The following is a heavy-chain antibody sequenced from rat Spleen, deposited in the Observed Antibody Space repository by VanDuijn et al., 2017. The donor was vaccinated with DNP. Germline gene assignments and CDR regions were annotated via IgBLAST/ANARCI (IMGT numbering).Heavy chain of an antibody. Sequence: EVQLQESGPGLVKPSQSLSLTCSVTGYSITSDYCAWIRKFPGNKMEWMGYIGYSGDTSFNPSLKSRISITRDTSSNQFFLQLNSVNTEDTATYYCTRSRYYDGYYHGFDYWGQGVTVTVSS. CDR1: GYSITSDY. V-gene: IGHV3-1*01. CDR3: TRSRYYDGYYHGFDY. D-gene: IGHD1-12*03. J-gene: IGHJ2*01. CDR2: IGYSGDT.